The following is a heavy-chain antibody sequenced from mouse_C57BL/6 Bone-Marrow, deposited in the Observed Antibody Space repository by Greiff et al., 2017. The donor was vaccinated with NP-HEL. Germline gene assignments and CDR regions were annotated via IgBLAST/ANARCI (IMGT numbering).Heavy chain of an antibody. V-gene: IGHV6-6*01. CDR1: GFTFSDAW. J-gene: IGHJ4*01. Sequence: EVKVEESGGGLVQPGGSMKLSCAASGFTFSDAWMDWVRQSPEKGLEWVAEIRNKANNHATYYAESVKGRFTISRDDSKSSVYLQMNSLRAEDTGIYYCTRDLYYGSSYPDRFYAMDYWGQGTSVTVSS. D-gene: IGHD1-1*01. CDR3: TRDLYYGSSYPDRFYAMDY. CDR2: IRNKANNHAT.